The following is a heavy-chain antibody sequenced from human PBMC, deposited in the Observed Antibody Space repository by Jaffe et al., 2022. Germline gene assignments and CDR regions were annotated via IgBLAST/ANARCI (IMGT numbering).Heavy chain of an antibody. CDR2: INPSGGST. Sequence: QVQLVQSGAEVKKPGASVKVSCKASGYTFTSYYMHWVRQAPGQGLEWMGIINPSGGSTSYAQKFQGRVTMTRDTSTSTVYMELSSLRSEDTAVYYCASTNYSNYGYEVIGYWDYYYYYMDVWGKGTTVTVSS. V-gene: IGHV1-46*03. CDR1: GYTFTSYY. J-gene: IGHJ6*03. CDR3: ASTNYSNYGYEVIGYWDYYYYYMDV. D-gene: IGHD4-4*01.